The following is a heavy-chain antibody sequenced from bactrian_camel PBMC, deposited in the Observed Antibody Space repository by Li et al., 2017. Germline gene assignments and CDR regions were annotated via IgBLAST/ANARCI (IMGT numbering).Heavy chain of an antibody. CDR2: IGRYGVT. Sequence: HVQLVESGGGSVQAGGSLRLSCGVSGYTNNVKYCLGWFRQAPGKEREGVATIGRYGVTVYRDSVKGRFTISKNNGRNTLALQMNSLEPEDSAMYFCASSHPTLPGACALDTTFPYWGQGTQVTVS. J-gene: IGHJ4*01. CDR1: GYTNNVKY. D-gene: IGHD1*01. V-gene: IGHV3S53*01. CDR3: ASSHPTLPGACALDTTFPY.